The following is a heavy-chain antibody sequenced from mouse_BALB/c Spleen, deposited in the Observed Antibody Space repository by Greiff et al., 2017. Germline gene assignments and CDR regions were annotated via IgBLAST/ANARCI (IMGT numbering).Heavy chain of an antibody. Sequence: VKLVESGPGLVAPSQSLSITCTVSGFSLSRYSVHWVRQPPGKGLEWLGMIWGGGSTDYNSALKSRLSISKDNSKSQVFLKMNSLQTDDTAMYYCATTWVYLPYYDMDYWGQGTSVTFSS. CDR3: ATTWVYLPYYDMDY. D-gene: IGHD1-1*01. V-gene: IGHV2-6-4*01. CDR2: IWGGGST. CDR1: GFSLSRYS. J-gene: IGHJ4*01.